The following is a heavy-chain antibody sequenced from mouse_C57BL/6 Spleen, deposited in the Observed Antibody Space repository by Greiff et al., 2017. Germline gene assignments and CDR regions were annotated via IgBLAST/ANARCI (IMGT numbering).Heavy chain of an antibody. CDR2: INPSNGGT. V-gene: IGHV1-53*01. CDR3: ARSEGSSYGPFAY. CDR1: GYTFTSYW. Sequence: QVQLKQPGTELVKPGASVKLSCKASGYTFTSYWMHWVKQRPGQGLEWIGNINPSNGGTNYNEKFKSKATLTVDKSSSTAYMQLSSLTSEDSAVYYCARSEGSSYGPFAYWGQGTLVTVSA. J-gene: IGHJ3*01. D-gene: IGHD1-1*01.